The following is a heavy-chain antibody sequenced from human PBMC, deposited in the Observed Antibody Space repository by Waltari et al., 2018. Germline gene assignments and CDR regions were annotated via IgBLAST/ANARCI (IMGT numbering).Heavy chain of an antibody. J-gene: IGHJ3*02. V-gene: IGHV1-3*01. CDR2: INAGNGNT. CDR3: ARVEGAAGLDI. CDR1: GYTFTSYA. D-gene: IGHD3-16*01. Sequence: QVQLVQSGAEVKKPGASVKVSCKASGYTFTSYAMHWVRQAPGQRLEGMGGINAGNGNTKYSQKFQGRVTITRDTSASTAYMELSSLRSEDTAVYYCARVEGAAGLDIWGQGTMVTVSS.